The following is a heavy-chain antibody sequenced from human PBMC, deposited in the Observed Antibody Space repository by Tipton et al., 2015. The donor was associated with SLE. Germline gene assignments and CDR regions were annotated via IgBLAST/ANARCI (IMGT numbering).Heavy chain of an antibody. CDR2: MYYSGIT. CDR1: GGSIRTYY. CDR3: ARGPYIAAAQLPH. Sequence: TLSLTCSVSGGSIRTYYWSWIRQTPGKGLEWIGYMYYSGITNYNPSLYSRVSISVDTSRNQFSLKMNSVTAADTAVYYCARGPYIAAAQLPHWGPGTLFTVSS. J-gene: IGHJ1*01. V-gene: IGHV4-59*01. D-gene: IGHD6-13*01.